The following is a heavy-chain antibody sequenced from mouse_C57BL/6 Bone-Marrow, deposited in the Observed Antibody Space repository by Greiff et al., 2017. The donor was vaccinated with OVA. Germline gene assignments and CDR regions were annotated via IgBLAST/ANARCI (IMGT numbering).Heavy chain of an antibody. V-gene: IGHV14-3*01. Sequence: VQLQQSVAELVRPGASVKLSCTASGFNIKNTYMHWVKQRPEQGLEWIGRIDPANGNTKYAPKFQGKATITADTSSNTAYLQLSSLTSEDTAIYSCASVTTVVSYYFDYWGQGTTLTVSS. CDR1: GFNIKNTY. D-gene: IGHD1-1*01. J-gene: IGHJ2*01. CDR2: IDPANGNT. CDR3: ASVTTVVSYYFDY.